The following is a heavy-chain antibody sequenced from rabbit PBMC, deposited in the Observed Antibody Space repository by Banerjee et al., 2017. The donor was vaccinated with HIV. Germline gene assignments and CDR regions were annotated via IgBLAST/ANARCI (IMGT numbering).Heavy chain of an antibody. Sequence: QEQLEESGGGLVKPEGSLTLTCKASGFDLSSYYYMCWVRQAPGKGLEWISCIVTTSGSTWYASWVNGRFTISKTSSTSVTLQMTSLTAADTATYFCARDGYGDYGYGLNLWGQGTLVTVS. CDR2: IVTTSGST. V-gene: IGHV1S45*01. J-gene: IGHJ3*01. D-gene: IGHD2-1*01. CDR1: GFDLSSYYY. CDR3: ARDGYGDYGYGLNL.